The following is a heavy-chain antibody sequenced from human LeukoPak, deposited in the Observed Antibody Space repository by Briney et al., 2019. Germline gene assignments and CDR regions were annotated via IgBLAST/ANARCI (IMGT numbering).Heavy chain of an antibody. CDR1: GFSISGDT. D-gene: IGHD3-10*01. CDR2: ISFDAHEK. V-gene: IGHV3-30-3*01. J-gene: IGHJ3*01. CDR3: ARASDALRATDAFDV. Sequence: PGGSLRLSCAASGFSISGDTLHWVRQAPGKGLEWLALISFDAHEKFYADSVKGRFTISRDNSKNTIYLEMATLRSGDTGLFYCARASDALRATDAFDVWGQGTMVTVSS.